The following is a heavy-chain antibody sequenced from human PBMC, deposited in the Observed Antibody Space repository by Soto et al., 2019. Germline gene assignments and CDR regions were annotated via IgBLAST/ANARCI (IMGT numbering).Heavy chain of an antibody. J-gene: IGHJ5*02. V-gene: IGHV4-31*03. CDR1: GGSISNSANH. Sequence: QVQLQESGPGLVRPSQTLSLSCTVSGGSISNSANHSSWIRQHPGEGLEWIGYIYYSGGTYYSPSLKGRVTMSNDASKNQVSLELSSVTAAGTAVDYCAKGVRGGPKWFDPWGQGTLVPLSS. CDR2: IYYSGGT. CDR3: AKGVRGGPKWFDP. D-gene: IGHD3-10*01.